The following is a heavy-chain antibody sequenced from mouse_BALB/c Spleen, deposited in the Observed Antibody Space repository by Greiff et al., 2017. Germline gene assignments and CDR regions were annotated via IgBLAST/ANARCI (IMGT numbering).Heavy chain of an antibody. CDR1: GFAFSSYD. J-gene: IGHJ4*01. Sequence: EVQLVESGGGLVKPGGSLKLSCAASGFAFSSYDMSWVRQTPEQRLEWVAYISSGGSYTYYPDSVKGRSTITRDNAKNTRYLQMSSLTSEDTAMYYCARRDGPYAMDYWGQGTSVTVSS. D-gene: IGHD2-3*01. V-gene: IGHV5-12-1*01. CDR3: ARRDGPYAMDY. CDR2: ISSGGSYT.